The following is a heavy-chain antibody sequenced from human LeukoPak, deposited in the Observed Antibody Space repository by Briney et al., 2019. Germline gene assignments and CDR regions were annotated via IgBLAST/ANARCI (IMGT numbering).Heavy chain of an antibody. CDR3: ARVYSSGWEIDY. V-gene: IGHV3-48*01. Sequence: GGSLRLSCAASGFTFSSYSMNWVRQAPGKGLEWVSYITGHSSTIYYADSVKGRLTISRDNAKNSLYLQMNSLRAEDTAVYYCARVYSSGWEIDYGGQGTLVTVSS. D-gene: IGHD6-19*01. CDR2: ITGHSSTI. CDR1: GFTFSSYS. J-gene: IGHJ4*02.